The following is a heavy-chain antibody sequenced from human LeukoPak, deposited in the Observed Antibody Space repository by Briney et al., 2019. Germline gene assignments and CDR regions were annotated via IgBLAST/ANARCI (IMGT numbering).Heavy chain of an antibody. CDR3: ARGTDLGDQPHDY. Sequence: ASVKVSCKAPGGTFSSYAITWVRQAPGQGLEWMGRIIPIVNITNYAQKFQGRVTITADKSTSTAYMELSSLRSEDTAVYYRARGTDLGDQPHDYWGQGTLVTVSS. J-gene: IGHJ4*02. CDR2: IIPIVNIT. D-gene: IGHD4-17*01. V-gene: IGHV1-69*04. CDR1: GGTFSSYA.